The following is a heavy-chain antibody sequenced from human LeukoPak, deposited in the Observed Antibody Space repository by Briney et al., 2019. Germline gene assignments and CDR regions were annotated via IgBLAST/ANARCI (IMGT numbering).Heavy chain of an antibody. J-gene: IGHJ4*02. CDR2: IRYDETNK. CDR3: AKSQRGYCSSTSCYGDY. V-gene: IGHV3-30*02. Sequence: GGSLILSTAASGFIFSSFCMHLVRQAAGKGLGLVAFIRYDETNKFYADSVKGRFTISRDNSNNTLYLQMNSLRAEDSAVYHCAKSQRGYCSSTSCYGDYWGQGTLVPVS. CDR1: GFIFSSFC. D-gene: IGHD2-2*03.